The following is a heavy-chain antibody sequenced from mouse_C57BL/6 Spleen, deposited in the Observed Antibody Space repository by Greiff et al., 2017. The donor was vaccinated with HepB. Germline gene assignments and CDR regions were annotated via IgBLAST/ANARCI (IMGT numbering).Heavy chain of an antibody. Sequence: DVQLQESGGGLVQPGGSLSLSCAASGFTFTDYYMSWVRQPPGKALEWLGFIRNKANGYTTEYSASVKGRFTISRDNSQSILYLQMNALRAEDSATYYCASSSYYAMDYWGQGTSVTVSS. V-gene: IGHV7-3*01. CDR1: GFTFTDYY. D-gene: IGHD1-1*01. CDR2: IRNKANGYTT. CDR3: ASSSYYAMDY. J-gene: IGHJ4*01.